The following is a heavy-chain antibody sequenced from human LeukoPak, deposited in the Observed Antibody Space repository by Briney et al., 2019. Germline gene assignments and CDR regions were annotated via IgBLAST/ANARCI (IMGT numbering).Heavy chain of an antibody. CDR1: GGTFSSYA. CDR3: ARVSLYQLPRYYYMDV. Sequence: SVKVSCKASGGTFSSYAISWVRQAPGQGLEWMGGIIPIFGTANYAQKFQGRVTITTDESTSTAYMELSSLRSEDTAVYYCARVSLYQLPRYYYMDVWGKGTTVTVSS. V-gene: IGHV1-69*05. CDR2: IIPIFGTA. D-gene: IGHD2-2*01. J-gene: IGHJ6*03.